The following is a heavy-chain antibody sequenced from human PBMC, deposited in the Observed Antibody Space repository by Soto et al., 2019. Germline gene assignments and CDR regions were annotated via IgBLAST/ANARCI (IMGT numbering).Heavy chain of an antibody. CDR1: GGSVSSGSYY. CDR3: ARLGKGGGGRWFDP. D-gene: IGHD3-16*01. CDR2: IYYSGST. Sequence: QVQLQESGPGLVKPSETLSLTCTVSGGSVSSGSYYWSWIRQPPGKGLEWIGYIYYSGSTNYNPSLRSRATIPEEPPRTQSSRRLGSVPAGDTAVYYWARLGKGGGGRWFDPWGQGTLVTVSS. V-gene: IGHV4-61*01. J-gene: IGHJ5*02.